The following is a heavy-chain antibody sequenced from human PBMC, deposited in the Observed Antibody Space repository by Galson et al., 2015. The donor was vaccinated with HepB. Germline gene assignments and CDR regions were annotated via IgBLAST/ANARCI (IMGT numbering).Heavy chain of an antibody. V-gene: IGHV3-23*01. CDR2: MSGSGGGT. CDR3: AKQRGHPETKYYFDY. Sequence: SLRLSCAASGFTFSNYAVSWVRQAPGKGLEWVSAMSGSGGGTYYADSVKGRFTISRDNSKNTLYLQVNSLRAEDTAVYYCAKQRGHPETKYYFDYWGQGTLVTVSS. J-gene: IGHJ4*02. CDR1: GFTFSNYA. D-gene: IGHD4-11*01.